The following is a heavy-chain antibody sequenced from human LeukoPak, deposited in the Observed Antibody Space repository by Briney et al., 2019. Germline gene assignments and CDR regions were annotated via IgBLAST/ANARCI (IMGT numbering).Heavy chain of an antibody. CDR3: ARVGYSSGWYVGPAYYGMDV. D-gene: IGHD6-19*01. J-gene: IGHJ6*02. CDR1: GFTFSNYA. CDR2: ISGSTGST. Sequence: PGGSLRLSCAASGFTFSNYAMNWVRQAPGKGLEWVSLISGSTGSTYYADSVKGRFTISRHNSKNTLYLQMNSLRAEDTAVYYCARVGYSSGWYVGPAYYGMDVWGQGTTVTVSS. V-gene: IGHV3-23*01.